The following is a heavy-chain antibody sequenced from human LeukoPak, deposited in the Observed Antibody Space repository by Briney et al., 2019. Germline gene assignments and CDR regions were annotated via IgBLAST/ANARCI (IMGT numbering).Heavy chain of an antibody. V-gene: IGHV4-59*08. Sequence: SETLSLTCTVSGGSISSYYWSWIRQPPGKGLEWIGYIYYSGSTNYNPSLKSRVTISVDTSKNQSSLKLSSVTAADTAVYYCARAGGYIYGPRWDYYFDYWGQGTLVTVSS. CDR3: ARAGGYIYGPRWDYYFDY. CDR2: IYYSGST. J-gene: IGHJ4*02. CDR1: GGSISSYY. D-gene: IGHD5-18*01.